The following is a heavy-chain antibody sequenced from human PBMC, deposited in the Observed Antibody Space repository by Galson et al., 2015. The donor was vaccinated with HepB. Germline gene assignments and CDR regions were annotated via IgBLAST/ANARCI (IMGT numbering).Heavy chain of an antibody. CDR3: ARGLVVVTAPIGY. J-gene: IGHJ4*02. CDR2: INSDGSST. Sequence: SLRLSCAASGFTFSSYWMHWVRQAPGKGLVWVSRINSDGSSTTYADSVKGRSTISRDNAKNTLYLQMNSLRAEDTAVYYCARGLVVVTAPIGYWGQGTLVTVSS. CDR1: GFTFSSYW. V-gene: IGHV3-74*01. D-gene: IGHD2-21*02.